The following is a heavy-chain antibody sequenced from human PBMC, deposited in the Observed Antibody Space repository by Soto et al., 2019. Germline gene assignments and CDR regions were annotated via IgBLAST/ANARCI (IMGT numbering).Heavy chain of an antibody. CDR3: AKELGIHSSSWTDYYYGMDV. J-gene: IGHJ6*01. CDR2: ISGSGGST. CDR1: VFTFSIYA. V-gene: IGHV3-23*01. Sequence: WGSLLIACASSVFTFSIYAMSWVRQAPGKGLDWVSAISGSGGSTYYADSVKGRFTISIDNSKNTLYLQMNSLRAEDTAVYYCAKELGIHSSSWTDYYYGMDVWGQGTTVTVSS. D-gene: IGHD6-13*01.